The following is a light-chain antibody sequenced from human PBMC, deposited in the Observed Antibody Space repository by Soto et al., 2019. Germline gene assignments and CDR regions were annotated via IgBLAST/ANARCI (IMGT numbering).Light chain of an antibody. CDR1: QSVSRA. CDR2: DSS. J-gene: IGKJ2*01. Sequence: DIVLTQSPATLSVSPGESATLSCRASQSVSRALAWYQHVPGQAPRLLIYDSSTRATGVPARFSGSGSGTQFTLTIRSLQSDDFAVYYCQQYNNWPSRYTFGQGTKLQI. CDR3: QQYNNWPSRYT. V-gene: IGKV3-15*01.